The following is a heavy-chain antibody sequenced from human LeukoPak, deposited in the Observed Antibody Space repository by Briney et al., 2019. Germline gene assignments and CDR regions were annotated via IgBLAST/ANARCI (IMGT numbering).Heavy chain of an antibody. D-gene: IGHD2-21*01. J-gene: IGHJ4*02. CDR1: GGSISSGSYY. Sequence: SETLSLTCTVSGGSISSGSYYWGWIRQPPGKGLEWIGTISYRGSTYSNSSLKSRVTISVDTSKNQFSLKLSSVTAADTAVYYCARRDLSEFDYWGQGTLVTVSS. CDR3: ARRDLSEFDY. V-gene: IGHV4-39*01. CDR2: ISYRGST.